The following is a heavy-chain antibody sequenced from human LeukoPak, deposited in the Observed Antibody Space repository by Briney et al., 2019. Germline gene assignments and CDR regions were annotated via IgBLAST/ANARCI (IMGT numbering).Heavy chain of an antibody. Sequence: SETLSLTCAVYGGSFSGYYWSWIRQPPGKGLEWIGEINHSGSTNYNPSLKSRVTISVDTSKNQFSLKLSSVTAADTAVYYCARSGIAVAGTALDFDYWGQGTLVTVSS. CDR2: INHSGST. CDR3: ARSGIAVAGTALDFDY. J-gene: IGHJ4*02. CDR1: GGSFSGYY. D-gene: IGHD6-19*01. V-gene: IGHV4-34*01.